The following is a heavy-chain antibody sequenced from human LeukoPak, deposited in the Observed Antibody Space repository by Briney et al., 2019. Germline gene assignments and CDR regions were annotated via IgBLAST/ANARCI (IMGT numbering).Heavy chain of an antibody. V-gene: IGHV3-30*03. J-gene: IGHJ5*02. CDR2: ISYDGSNK. CDR1: GCTFSSYG. Sequence: GGSLRLSCAASGCTFSSYGMHWVRQAPGKGLEWVAVISYDGSNKYYADSVKGRFTISRDKSKNTLYLQMNSLRAEDTAVYYCATIAVAGGWFDPWGQGTLVTVSS. CDR3: ATIAVAGGWFDP. D-gene: IGHD6-19*01.